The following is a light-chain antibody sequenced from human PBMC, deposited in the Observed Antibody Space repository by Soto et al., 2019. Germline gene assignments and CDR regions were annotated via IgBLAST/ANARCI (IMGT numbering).Light chain of an antibody. CDR2: DAS. V-gene: IGKV1-5*01. CDR1: QSISSW. J-gene: IGKJ2*02. Sequence: DIHMTQSPSTLSASVGDRVTITCRASQSISSWLAWYQQKPGKAPKLLIYDASSLESGVPSRFSGSGSGTEFTLNVRSLQPDDFATYYCQRYNSYPCTFGQGTKLEIK. CDR3: QRYNSYPCT.